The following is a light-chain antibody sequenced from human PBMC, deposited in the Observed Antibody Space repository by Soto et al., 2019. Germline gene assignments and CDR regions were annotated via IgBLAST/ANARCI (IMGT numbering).Light chain of an antibody. J-gene: IGKJ1*01. CDR2: WAS. CDR1: QGVLYSSNNKNY. CDR3: QQYGSSPTT. Sequence: DIVMTQSPDSLAVSLGDRATINCKSSQGVLYSSNNKNYLAWYQQKPGQPPKLLIYWASTRESGVPDRFSGSGSGTDFTLTISSLQAEDSAVYHCQQYGSSPTTFGQGTKVDIK. V-gene: IGKV4-1*01.